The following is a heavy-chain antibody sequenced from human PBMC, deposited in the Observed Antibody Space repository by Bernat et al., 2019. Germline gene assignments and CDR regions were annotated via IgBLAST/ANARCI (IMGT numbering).Heavy chain of an antibody. CDR3: ARDRGYCSSTSCLRVYYFDY. D-gene: IGHD2-2*01. V-gene: IGHV3-21*01. Sequence: EVQLVESGGGLVKPGGSLRLSCAAPGFTFSSYSMNWVRQAPGKGLEWVSSISSSSSYIYYADSVKGRFTISRDNAKNSLYLQMNSLRAEDTAVYYCARDRGYCSSTSCLRVYYFDYWGQGTPVIVSS. J-gene: IGHJ4*02. CDR1: GFTFSSYS. CDR2: ISSSSSYI.